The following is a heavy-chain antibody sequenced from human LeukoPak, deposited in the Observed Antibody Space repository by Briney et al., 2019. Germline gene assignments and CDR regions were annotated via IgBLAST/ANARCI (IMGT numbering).Heavy chain of an antibody. CDR1: GGSISSGDYY. D-gene: IGHD5-24*01. J-gene: IGHJ4*02. CDR3: AIDGYNSILQTPHDY. V-gene: IGHV4-30-4*08. Sequence: SETLSLTCTVSGGSISSGDYYWSWIRQPPGKGLEWIGYIYYSGSTYYNPSLKSRVTISVDTSKNQFSLKLSSVTAADTAVYYCAIDGYNSILQTPHDYWGQGTLVTVSS. CDR2: IYYSGST.